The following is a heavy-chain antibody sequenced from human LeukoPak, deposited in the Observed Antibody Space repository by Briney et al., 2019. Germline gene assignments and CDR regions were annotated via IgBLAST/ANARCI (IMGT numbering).Heavy chain of an antibody. D-gene: IGHD1-26*01. Sequence: PGGSLRLSCAASGFTFSSYAMSWVRQAPGKGLEWVSAISGGGGSTYYADSVKGRFTISRDNAKNTLYLQMNSLRAEDTAVYYCARDVGGSYFAFDIWGQGTMVTVSS. J-gene: IGHJ3*02. V-gene: IGHV3-23*01. CDR2: ISGGGGST. CDR1: GFTFSSYA. CDR3: ARDVGGSYFAFDI.